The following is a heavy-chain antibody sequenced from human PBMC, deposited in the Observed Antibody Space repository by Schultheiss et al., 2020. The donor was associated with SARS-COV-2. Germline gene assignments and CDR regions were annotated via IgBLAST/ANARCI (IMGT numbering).Heavy chain of an antibody. J-gene: IGHJ5*02. CDR2: MNPNSGNT. Sequence: ASVKVSCKASGFTFINFDINWVRQAPGQGLEWMGGMNPNSGNTNYAQKFQGRVTMTEDTSTSTAYMELRSLRSDDTAVYYCARDSVGSNLNWFDPWGQGTLVTVSS. CDR1: GFTFINFD. V-gene: IGHV1-8*01. CDR3: ARDSVGSNLNWFDP. D-gene: IGHD3-10*01.